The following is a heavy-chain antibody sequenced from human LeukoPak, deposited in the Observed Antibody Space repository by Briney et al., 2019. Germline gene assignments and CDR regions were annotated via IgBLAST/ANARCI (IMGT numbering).Heavy chain of an antibody. D-gene: IGHD2-2*01. Sequence: GASVKVSCKASGYTFTGYYMHWVRQAPGQGLEWMVWINPNSGGTNYAQKFQGRVTMTRDTSISTAYMELSRLRSDDTAVYYCARDRELYCSSTSCYYYYYYMDVWGKGTTVTVSS. V-gene: IGHV1-2*02. CDR1: GYTFTGYY. CDR3: ARDRELYCSSTSCYYYYYYMDV. CDR2: INPNSGGT. J-gene: IGHJ6*03.